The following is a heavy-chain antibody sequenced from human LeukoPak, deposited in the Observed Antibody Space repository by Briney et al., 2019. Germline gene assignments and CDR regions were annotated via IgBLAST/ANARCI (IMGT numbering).Heavy chain of an antibody. CDR1: GFTFSSYW. CDR3: ARPTYYYDSSGYSN. V-gene: IGHV3-7*01. D-gene: IGHD3-22*01. J-gene: IGHJ4*02. CDR2: IKQDGSEK. Sequence: GGSLRLSCAASGFTFSSYWMSWVRQAPGKGLEWVANIKQDGSEKYYVDSVKGRFTISRDNAKNSLYLQMNSLRAGDTAVYYCARPTYYYDSSGYSNWGQGTLVTVSS.